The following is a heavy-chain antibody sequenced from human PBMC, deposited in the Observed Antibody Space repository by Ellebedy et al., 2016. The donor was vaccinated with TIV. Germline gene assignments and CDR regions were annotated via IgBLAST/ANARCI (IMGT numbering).Heavy chain of an antibody. CDR1: EYRFTSNW. CDR3: ARSRSCSSSSCYSSWFDP. D-gene: IGHD2-2*02. V-gene: IGHV5-51*01. Sequence: PGGSLRLSCKASEYRFTSNWIVWVRQVPGRGLEWMGIIYPGDSDTRYSPSFQGQVTISADRSISTAYLQWSSLKASDTAMYYCARSRSCSSSSCYSSWFDPWGQGTLVTVSS. CDR2: IYPGDSDT. J-gene: IGHJ5*02.